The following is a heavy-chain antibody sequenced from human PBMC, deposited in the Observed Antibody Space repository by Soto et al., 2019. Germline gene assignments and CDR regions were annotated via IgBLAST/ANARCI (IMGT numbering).Heavy chain of an antibody. Sequence: SETLSLTCAVSGYSISSGYYWDWIRQPPGKGLERIATIYHSGSTHYNPSLKSRDTISVDTTQNQLSLKLSSGTAADKAVHYCARNTTYFSDRAPSYRVGYCDSWGQGAPVTVSS. CDR3: ARNTTYFSDRAPSYRVGYCDS. V-gene: IGHV4-38-2*01. CDR1: GYSISSGYY. D-gene: IGHD1-1*01. CDR2: IYHSGST. J-gene: IGHJ4*02.